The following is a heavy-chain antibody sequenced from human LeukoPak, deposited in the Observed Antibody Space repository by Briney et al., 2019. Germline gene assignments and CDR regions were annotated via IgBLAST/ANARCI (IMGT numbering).Heavy chain of an antibody. D-gene: IGHD3-22*01. J-gene: IGHJ3*02. CDR1: GFTFDTYW. CDR3: ARNPDYYDSRGFYYVDAFDI. V-gene: IGHV3-7*01. Sequence: GGSLTLSCAASGFTFDTYWMSWVRQAPGRGLEWVANIKQDESEKYYVDSVKGRFTISRDNAKNSLYLQMNGLRAEDTAVYYCARNPDYYDSRGFYYVDAFDIWGQGTMVTVSS. CDR2: IKQDESEK.